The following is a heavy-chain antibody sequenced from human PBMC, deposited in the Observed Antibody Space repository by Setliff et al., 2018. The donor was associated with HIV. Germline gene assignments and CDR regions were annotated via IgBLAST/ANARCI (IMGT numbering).Heavy chain of an antibody. CDR2: IDHNGIT. Sequence: PSETLSLTCAVSGYSISSGYYWGWIRQPPGKGLEWIGSIDHNGITYYNPSLKSRVTISVDTSQNQFSLKLTSVTAADTAIYYCARRIYGNNPYFDYWSQGTLVTVSS. D-gene: IGHD4-17*01. J-gene: IGHJ4*02. CDR1: GYSISSGYY. V-gene: IGHV4-38-2*01. CDR3: ARRIYGNNPYFDY.